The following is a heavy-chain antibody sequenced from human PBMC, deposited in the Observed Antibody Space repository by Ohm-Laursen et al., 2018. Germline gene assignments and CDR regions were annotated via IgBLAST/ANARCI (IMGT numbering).Heavy chain of an antibody. CDR1: GGSFSGYY. J-gene: IGHJ4*02. D-gene: IGHD1-26*01. CDR3: ARGSETGSYYGY. CDR2: INHSGST. V-gene: IGHV4-34*01. Sequence: SDTLSLTCPVYGGSFSGYYWSWIRQPPGKGLEWIGEINHSGSTNYNPSLKSRVTISVDTSKNQFSLKLSSVTAADTAVYYCARGSETGSYYGYWGQGTLVTVSS.